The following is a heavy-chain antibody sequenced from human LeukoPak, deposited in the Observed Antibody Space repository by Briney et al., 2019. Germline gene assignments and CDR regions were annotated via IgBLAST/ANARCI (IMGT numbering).Heavy chain of an antibody. J-gene: IGHJ2*01. CDR3: ARSPYLGSGYFDL. Sequence: GRSLRLSFSASGFTFNSYAMHSVRQAPGKGLERVALISYDGTKKYFADSVKGRFTISRDNSMKTLDLQMNTLSADDTAIYYCARSPYLGSGYFDLWGRGTLVTVSS. V-gene: IGHV3-30*01. CDR1: GFTFNSYA. CDR2: ISYDGTKK. D-gene: IGHD1-26*01.